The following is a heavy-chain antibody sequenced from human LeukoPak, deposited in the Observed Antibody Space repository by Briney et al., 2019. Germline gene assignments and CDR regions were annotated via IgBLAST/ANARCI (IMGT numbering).Heavy chain of an antibody. D-gene: IGHD3-3*01. CDR3: ATGGRYDLDYFNY. Sequence: SVKGRFTISRDNSENTLYLQVNSLRAEDTAVYYCATGGRYDLDYFNYWGQGTLVTVSS. J-gene: IGHJ4*02. V-gene: IGHV3-23*01.